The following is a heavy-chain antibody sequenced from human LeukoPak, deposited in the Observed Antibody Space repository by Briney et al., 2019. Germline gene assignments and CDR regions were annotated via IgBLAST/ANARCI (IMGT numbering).Heavy chain of an antibody. CDR1: GGSISSNY. V-gene: IGHV4-59*01. CDR3: AKLGGRLAFVFDP. D-gene: IGHD3-16*01. Sequence: SETLSLTCTVSGGSISSNYWSWIRQPPGKGLEWIGYIYDSGSTNYNPSLKSRVTISVDTSKNQFSLKLSSVTAADTAVYYCAKLGGRLAFVFDPWGRGTLVTVSS. J-gene: IGHJ2*01. CDR2: IYDSGST.